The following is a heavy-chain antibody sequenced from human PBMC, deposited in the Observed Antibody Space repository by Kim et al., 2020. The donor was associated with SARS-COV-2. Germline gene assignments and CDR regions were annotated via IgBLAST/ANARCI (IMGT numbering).Heavy chain of an antibody. V-gene: IGHV4-30-2*01. Sequence: SETLSLTCAVSGGSISSGGYSWSWIRQPPGKGLEWIGYIYHSGSTYYNPSLKSRVTISVDRSKNQFSLKLSSVTAADTAVYYCARENWSGSPLGMDVWGQGTTVTVSS. J-gene: IGHJ6*02. CDR1: GGSISSGGYS. CDR2: IYHSGST. CDR3: ARENWSGSPLGMDV. D-gene: IGHD3-3*01.